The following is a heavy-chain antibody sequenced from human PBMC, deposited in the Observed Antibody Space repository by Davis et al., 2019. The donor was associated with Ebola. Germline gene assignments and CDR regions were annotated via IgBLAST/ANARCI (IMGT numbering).Heavy chain of an antibody. CDR2: IYYSGST. J-gene: IGHJ4*02. CDR1: GGSISSGGYY. V-gene: IGHV4-31*03. D-gene: IGHD3-10*01. CDR3: ARSQEGPFGELPFDY. Sequence: PSETLSLTCTVSGGSISSGGYYWSWIRQHPGKGLEWIGYIYYSGSTYYNPSLKSRVTISVDTSKNQFSLKLSSVTAADTAIYFCARSQEGPFGELPFDYWGQGTLVTVSS.